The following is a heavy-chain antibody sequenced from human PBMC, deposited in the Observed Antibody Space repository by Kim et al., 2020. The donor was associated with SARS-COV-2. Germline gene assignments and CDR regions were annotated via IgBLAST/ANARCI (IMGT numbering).Heavy chain of an antibody. J-gene: IGHJ4*02. CDR1: GFTFSSYA. Sequence: GGSLRLSCAASGFTFSSYAMHWVRQAPGKGLEWVAVISYDGSNKYYADSVKGRFTISRDNSKNTLYLQMNSLRAEDTAVYYCARDLEYEPGFDYWGQATL. D-gene: IGHD3-3*01. V-gene: IGHV3-30*04. CDR3: ARDLEYEPGFDY. CDR2: ISYDGSNK.